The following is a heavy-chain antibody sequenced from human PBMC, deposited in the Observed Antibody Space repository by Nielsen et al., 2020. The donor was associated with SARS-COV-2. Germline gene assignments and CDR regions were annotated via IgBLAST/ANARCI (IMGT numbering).Heavy chain of an antibody. Sequence: WVRQAPGQGLEWMGRINPNSGGTNYAQKFQGRVTITRDTSASTAYMELSSLRSEDTAVYYCARDRMRIAAAGTGGYWFDPWAREPWSPSPQ. CDR2: INPNSGGT. V-gene: IGHV1-2*06. CDR3: ARDRMRIAAAGTGGYWFDP. J-gene: IGHJ5*02. D-gene: IGHD6-13*01.